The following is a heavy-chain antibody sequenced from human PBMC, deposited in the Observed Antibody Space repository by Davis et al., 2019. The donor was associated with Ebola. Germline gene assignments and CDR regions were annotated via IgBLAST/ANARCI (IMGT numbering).Heavy chain of an antibody. CDR3: ARMGKSYYDSLWDY. J-gene: IGHJ4*02. Sequence: SETLSLTCAVYGGSLSGYDWSWIRQPPGKGLEWIGEINHSGSTNYNPSLKSRVTISVDTSKNQFSLKLSSVTAADTAMYYCARMGKSYYDSLWDYWGQGTLVTVSS. CDR2: INHSGST. D-gene: IGHD3-10*01. V-gene: IGHV4-34*01. CDR1: GGSLSGYD.